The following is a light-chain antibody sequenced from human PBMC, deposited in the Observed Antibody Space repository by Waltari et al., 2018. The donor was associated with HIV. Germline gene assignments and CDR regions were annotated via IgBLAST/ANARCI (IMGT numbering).Light chain of an antibody. Sequence: DIQMTQSPSTLSASVGDRVDITCRASQSVNTWLAWYQQKPGKAPKVLIFKASNLESGVPSRFSGSGSGTEFTLTINGLQPDDFATYYCQHYNGYPWTFGQGTKVEIK. J-gene: IGKJ1*01. CDR2: KAS. CDR1: QSVNTW. CDR3: QHYNGYPWT. V-gene: IGKV1-5*03.